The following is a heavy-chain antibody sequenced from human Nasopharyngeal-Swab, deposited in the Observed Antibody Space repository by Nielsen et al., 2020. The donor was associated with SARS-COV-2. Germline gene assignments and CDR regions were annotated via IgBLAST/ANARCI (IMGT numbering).Heavy chain of an antibody. V-gene: IGHV4-59*01. CDR1: GGSINTYY. D-gene: IGHD3-22*01. CDR2: IHSSGTP. J-gene: IGHJ4*02. Sequence: ESLKISCPVSGGSINTYYWSWIRQPPGKGLEWIGYIHSSGTPNYNPSLKSRVTMSVDTSKNQFSLMLTSVIAADTAVYYCARDHSYYDSNGYYFDYWGLGTLVTVSS. CDR3: ARDHSYYDSNGYYFDY.